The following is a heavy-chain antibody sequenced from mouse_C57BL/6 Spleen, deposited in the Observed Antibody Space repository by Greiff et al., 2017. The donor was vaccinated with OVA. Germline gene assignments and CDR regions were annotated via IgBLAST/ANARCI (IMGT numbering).Heavy chain of an antibody. J-gene: IGHJ2*01. CDR1: GYTFTSYW. Sequence: VQLQQPGAELVRPGTSVKLSCKASGYTFTSYWMHWVKQRPGQGLEWIGVIDPSDSYTNYNQKFKGKATLTVDTSSSTAYMQLSSLTSEDSAVYYCARGDYDYDVDYWGQGTTLTVSS. V-gene: IGHV1-59*01. D-gene: IGHD2-4*01. CDR2: IDPSDSYT. CDR3: ARGDYDYDVDY.